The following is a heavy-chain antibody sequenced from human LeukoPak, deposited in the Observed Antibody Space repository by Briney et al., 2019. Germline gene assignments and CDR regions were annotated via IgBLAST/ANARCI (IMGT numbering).Heavy chain of an antibody. V-gene: IGHV4-34*01. D-gene: IGHD2-21*02. CDR3: ARGSGRDYCGGDCYSDYYGMDV. CDR1: GGSISSGGYS. CDR2: INHSGST. Sequence: PSETLSLTCAVSGGSISSGGYSWSWIRQPPGKGLEWIGEINHSGSTNYNPSLKSRVTISVDTSKNQFSLKLSSVTAADTAVYYCARGSGRDYCGGDCYSDYYGMDVWGQGTTVTVSS. J-gene: IGHJ6*02.